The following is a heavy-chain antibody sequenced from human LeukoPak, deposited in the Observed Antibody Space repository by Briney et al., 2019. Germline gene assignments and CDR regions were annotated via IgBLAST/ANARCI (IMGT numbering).Heavy chain of an antibody. CDR3: ATRSVLTGEPN. Sequence: SETLSLTCTVSGGSISSSSYFWGWIRQPPGKGLEWIGSIFYSGSTYYNPSLNSRVTISIDTSKNQFSLRLSSVTAADTAVYYCATRSVLTGEPNWGQGTLVTVSS. D-gene: IGHD7-27*01. V-gene: IGHV4-39*07. CDR1: GGSISSSSYF. CDR2: IFYSGST. J-gene: IGHJ4*02.